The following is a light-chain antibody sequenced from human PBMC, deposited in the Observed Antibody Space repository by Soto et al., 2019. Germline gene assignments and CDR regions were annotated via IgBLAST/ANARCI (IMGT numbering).Light chain of an antibody. J-gene: IGKJ4*01. CDR3: QQYNSMLS. CDR1: HDVSRN. Sequence: DIQMTQSPSSLSASEGDRVTITCQSSHDVSRNLNWFQQKPWAAPQLLIYDASNLERGVPSRFSGSGSGTDFTLTISSLQPEDVATYYCQQYNSMLSFGGGTEVEIK. CDR2: DAS. V-gene: IGKV1-33*01.